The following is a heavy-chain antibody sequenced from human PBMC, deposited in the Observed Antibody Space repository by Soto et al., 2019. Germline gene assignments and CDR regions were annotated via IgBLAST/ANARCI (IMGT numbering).Heavy chain of an antibody. CDR1: AFTFNNAW. Sequence: EVQLVESVGGLVKPGGSLRLSCAVSAFTFNNAWMSWVRQTPGKGLEWVGRIKSQTDDGTTDYAAPVKGRFTISRDDSKNTLYLQLNGLKIEDTAVYYCTTDCAPYEHSGPYPLYLGQGTLVIVSS. CDR3: TTDCAPYEHSGPYPLY. V-gene: IGHV3-15*01. D-gene: IGHD5-12*01. CDR2: IKSQTDDGTT. J-gene: IGHJ4*02.